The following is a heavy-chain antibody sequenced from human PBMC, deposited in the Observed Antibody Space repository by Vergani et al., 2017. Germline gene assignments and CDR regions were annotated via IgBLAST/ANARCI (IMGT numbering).Heavy chain of an antibody. CDR2: ISGNNDDV. V-gene: IGHV3-21*01. J-gene: IGHJ3*01. D-gene: IGHD2/OR15-2a*01. Sequence: EVQMVESGGGLVKPGGSLRLSCVASGLTFSHYSMHWVRQAPGKWLEWVSSISGNNDDVYYADSVKGRLTLFRDNAKNLLDLDMVSLRAEDTALYYCVIDGQFSRTWGQGTVVAVSS. CDR1: GLTFSHYS. CDR3: VIDGQFSRT.